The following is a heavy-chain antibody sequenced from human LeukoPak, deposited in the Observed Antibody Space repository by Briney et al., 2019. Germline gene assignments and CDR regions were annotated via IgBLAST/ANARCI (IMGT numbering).Heavy chain of an antibody. CDR2: IKQDGSEK. D-gene: IGHD6-13*01. CDR3: ARGFPRDIAAAPTQRYYYYYMDV. CDR1: GFTFSSYW. V-gene: IGHV3-7*01. J-gene: IGHJ6*03. Sequence: GGSLRLSCAASGFTFSSYWMSWVRQAPGKGLEWVANIKQDGSEKYYVDSVKGRFTISRDNAKNSLYLQMNSLRAEDTAVYYCARGFPRDIAAAPTQRYYYYYMDVWGKGTTVTVSS.